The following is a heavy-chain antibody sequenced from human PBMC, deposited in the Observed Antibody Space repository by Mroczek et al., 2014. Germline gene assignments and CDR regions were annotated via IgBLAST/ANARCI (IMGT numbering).Heavy chain of an antibody. CDR1: GGSFSGYY. CDR3: ARRGAARVLANAFDI. D-gene: IGHD6-6*01. V-gene: IGHV4-34*01. CDR2: INHSGST. Sequence: QVQLQQWGAGLLKPSETLSLTCAVYGGSFSGYYWSWIRQPPGKGLEWIGEINHSGSTNYNPSLKSRVTISVDTSKNQFSLKLSSVTAADTAVYYCARRGAARVLANAFDIWGQGTMVTVSS. J-gene: IGHJ3*02.